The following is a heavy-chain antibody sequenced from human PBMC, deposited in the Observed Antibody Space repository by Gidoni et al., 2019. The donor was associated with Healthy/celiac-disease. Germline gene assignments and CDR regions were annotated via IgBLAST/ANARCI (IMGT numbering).Heavy chain of an antibody. J-gene: IGHJ6*02. CDR1: GVTFSSYA. D-gene: IGHD3-3*01. V-gene: IGHV1-69*01. Sequence: QVQLVQSGAEVKKPGSSVKVSCKASGVTFSSYALSWVRQAPGQGLEWMGGIIPNVGTANYAQKFQGRVTITADESTSTAYMELSSLRSEDTAVYYRARGEPEWLLHTDYYYGMDVWGQGTTVTVSS. CDR3: ARGEPEWLLHTDYYYGMDV. CDR2: IIPNVGTA.